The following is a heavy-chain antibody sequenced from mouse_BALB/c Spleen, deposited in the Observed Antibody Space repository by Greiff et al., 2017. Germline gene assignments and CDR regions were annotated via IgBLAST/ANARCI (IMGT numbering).Heavy chain of an antibody. V-gene: IGHV2-9*02. Sequence: VQLQQSGPGLVAPSQSLSITCTVSGFSLTSYGVHWVRQPPGKGLEWLGVIWAGGSTNYNSALMSRLSISKDNSKSQVFLKMNSLQTDDTAMYYCAREEDYGSSYPFDYWGQGTTLTVSS. CDR3: AREEDYGSSYPFDY. D-gene: IGHD1-1*01. CDR2: IWAGGST. CDR1: GFSLTSYG. J-gene: IGHJ2*01.